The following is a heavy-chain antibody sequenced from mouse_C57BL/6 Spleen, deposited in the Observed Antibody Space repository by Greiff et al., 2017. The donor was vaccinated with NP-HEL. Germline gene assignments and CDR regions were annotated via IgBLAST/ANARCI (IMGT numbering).Heavy chain of an antibody. V-gene: IGHV1-77*01. CDR1: GYTFTDYY. CDR3: AREGDLLWLRHWYFDV. Sequence: VQLQESGAELVKPGASVKISCKASGYTFTDYYINWVKQRPGQGLEWIGKIGPGSGSTYYNEKFKGKATLTADKSSSTAYMQLSSLTSEDSAVYFYAREGDLLWLRHWYFDVWGTGTTVTVSS. CDR2: IGPGSGST. J-gene: IGHJ1*03. D-gene: IGHD2-2*01.